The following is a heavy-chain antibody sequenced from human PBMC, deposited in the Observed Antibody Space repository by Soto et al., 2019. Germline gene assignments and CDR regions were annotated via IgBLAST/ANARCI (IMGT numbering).Heavy chain of an antibody. CDR1: GFTFSSYV. CDR3: ARHEAGWYFDS. J-gene: IGHJ4*02. D-gene: IGHD6-25*01. Sequence: PGGSLRLSCSASGFTFSSYVMHWVRQAPGQGLEYVSAISSTGGTTPYTDSVKGRFTISRDNSRNTVYLQMSSLRPEDTAVYYCARHEAGWYFDSWGQGTLVTVSS. CDR2: ISSTGGTT. V-gene: IGHV3-64D*06.